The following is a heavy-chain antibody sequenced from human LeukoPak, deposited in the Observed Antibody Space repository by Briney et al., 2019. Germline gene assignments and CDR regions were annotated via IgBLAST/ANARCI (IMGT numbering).Heavy chain of an antibody. V-gene: IGHV1-2*02. CDR3: ARLGNIAAAGRGLADYYYYMDV. Sequence: GASVEVSCKASGYTFSGYYVHWVRQAPGQGLEWMGWINPNSGGTNYAQKFQGRVTMTRDTSISTAYMELSRLRSDDTAVYYCARLGNIAAAGRGLADYYYYMDVWGKGTTVTVSS. CDR1: GYTFSGYY. CDR2: INPNSGGT. D-gene: IGHD6-13*01. J-gene: IGHJ6*03.